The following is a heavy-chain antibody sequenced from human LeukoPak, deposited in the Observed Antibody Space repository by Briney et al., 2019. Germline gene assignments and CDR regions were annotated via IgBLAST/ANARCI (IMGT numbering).Heavy chain of an antibody. Sequence: SETLSLTCAVYGGSFSGYYWSWIRQPPGKGLEWIGEINHSGSTNYNPSLKSRVTISVDTSKNQFSPKLSSVTAADTAVYYCARGYGSWGPSDYWGQGTLVTVSS. CDR3: ARGYGSWGPSDY. CDR1: GGSFSGYY. D-gene: IGHD3-10*01. V-gene: IGHV4-34*01. CDR2: INHSGST. J-gene: IGHJ4*02.